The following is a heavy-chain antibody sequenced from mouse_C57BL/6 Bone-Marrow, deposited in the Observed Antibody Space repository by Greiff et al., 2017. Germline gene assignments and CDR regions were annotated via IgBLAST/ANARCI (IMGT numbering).Heavy chain of an antibody. CDR1: GYTFTSYG. J-gene: IGHJ2*01. CDR2: IYPRSGYT. D-gene: IGHD6-1*01. CDR3: ALCEGSYFFDY. V-gene: IGHV1-81*01. Sequence: QVQLKESGADLARPGASVKLSCKASGYTFTSYGISWVHQTPGQGLEWIGAIYPRSGYTYYTENFKGRVTLTADKSSSTAYLQLGSLTSKASADCFCALCEGSYFFDYWGQGTTLTVSS.